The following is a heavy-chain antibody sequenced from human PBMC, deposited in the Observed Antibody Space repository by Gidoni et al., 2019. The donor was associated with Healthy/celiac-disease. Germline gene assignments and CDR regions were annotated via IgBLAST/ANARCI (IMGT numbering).Heavy chain of an antibody. CDR3: TTVSSPTVRLNYYYYGMDV. D-gene: IGHD4-4*01. J-gene: IGHJ6*02. Sequence: EVQLVESGGGLVKPGGSLRLSCAASGFTFSNAWMTWVRQAPGKGLEWVGRIKSKTDGGTTDYAAPVKGRFTISRDDSKNTLYLQMNSLKTEDTAVYYCTTVSSPTVRLNYYYYGMDVWGQGTTVTVSS. CDR1: GFTFSNAW. V-gene: IGHV3-15*07. CDR2: IKSKTDGGTT.